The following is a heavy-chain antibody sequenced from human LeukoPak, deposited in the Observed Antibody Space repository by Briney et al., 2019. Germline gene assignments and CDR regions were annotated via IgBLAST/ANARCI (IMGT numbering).Heavy chain of an antibody. D-gene: IGHD5-18*01. CDR3: ARYIYGYLHY. CDR1: VHTFTNYG. CDR2: INYYNGNT. Sequence: ASVTVSFMSSVHTFTNYGINWVRQAAGQGLEWMGWINYYNGNTNYAQKFQGRVTMTRDTSTSTVYMELSSLRSEDTAVYYCARYIYGYLHYWGQGTLVTVSS. V-gene: IGHV1-18*01. J-gene: IGHJ4*02.